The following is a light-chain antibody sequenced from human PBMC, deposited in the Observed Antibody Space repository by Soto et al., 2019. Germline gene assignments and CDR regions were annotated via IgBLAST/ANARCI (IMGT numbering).Light chain of an antibody. Sequence: IVLIQSPATLSVSPGERATLSCRASQNISNYLIWYQQKPGQAPRLLIYDVSNRATDIPARFSGSGSGTDFTLTISSLEPEDLAVDYCQQRSNWPRTVGQGTKVEIK. CDR1: QNISNY. CDR3: QQRSNWPRT. V-gene: IGKV3-11*01. CDR2: DVS. J-gene: IGKJ1*01.